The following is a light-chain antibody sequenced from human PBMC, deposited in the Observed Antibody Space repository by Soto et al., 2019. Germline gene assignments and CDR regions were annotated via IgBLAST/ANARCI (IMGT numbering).Light chain of an antibody. CDR2: DNN. CDR3: GTWDNSLSAVV. CDR1: SSNIGDNY. V-gene: IGLV1-51*01. Sequence: QSVLTQPPSVSAAPGQKVTISCSGSSSNIGDNYVSWYQQLPGTAPKLLIYDNNKRPSGIPDRFSGSKSGTSATLGITGLQTGDEADYYCGTWDNSLSAVVFGGRTKLTVL. J-gene: IGLJ2*01.